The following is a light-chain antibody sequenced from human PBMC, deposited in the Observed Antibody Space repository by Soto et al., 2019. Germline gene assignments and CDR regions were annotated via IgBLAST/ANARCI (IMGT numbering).Light chain of an antibody. CDR1: QNINAW. V-gene: IGKV1-5*01. J-gene: IGKJ1*01. Sequence: IKMSQAPSTLSASVRDRFTITLRASQNINAWLTWYHQNPGKAPKLLIYDVSTLHSGVPSRLSGSASGTEFTLTFTTLESDDFETNYCQQYHRYSTFAQGTKVDI. CDR3: QQYHRYST. CDR2: DVS.